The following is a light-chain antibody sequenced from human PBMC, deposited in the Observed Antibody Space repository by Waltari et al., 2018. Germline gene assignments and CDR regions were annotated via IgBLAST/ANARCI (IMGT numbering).Light chain of an antibody. V-gene: IGKV1-39*01. CDR3: QQSYSTPYT. Sequence: DIQMTQSPSSLSAFVGDRVTITCRASQSITNYLNWYQEQPGKAPQLLIYGASSLQGGVPSRFSGSGAGTDFNLTISSLQPEDFATYYCQQSYSTPYTFGQGTRLEFK. J-gene: IGKJ2*01. CDR1: QSITNY. CDR2: GAS.